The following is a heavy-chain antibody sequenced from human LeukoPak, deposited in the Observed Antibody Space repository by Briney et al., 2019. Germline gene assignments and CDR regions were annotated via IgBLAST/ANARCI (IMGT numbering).Heavy chain of an antibody. V-gene: IGHV4-59*08. CDR1: GGSISSYY. CDR3: ARHAAIGGSGWYGFDY. CDR2: IYYSGST. Sequence: SETLSLTCTVSGGSISSYYWSWIRQPPGKGLEWIGYIYYSGSTSYNPSLKSRVTISVDTSKNQFSLKLSSVTAADTAVYYCARHAAIGGSGWYGFDYWGQGTLVTVSS. J-gene: IGHJ4*02. D-gene: IGHD6-19*01.